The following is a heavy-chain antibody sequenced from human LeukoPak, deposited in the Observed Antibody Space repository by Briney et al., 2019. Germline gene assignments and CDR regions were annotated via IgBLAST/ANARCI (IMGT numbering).Heavy chain of an antibody. CDR3: ARVHCSGGSCYSYYYYGMDV. J-gene: IGHJ6*02. CDR1: GGTFSSYA. V-gene: IGHV1-69*06. D-gene: IGHD2-15*01. CDR2: IIPIFGTA. Sequence: SVKVSCKASGGTFSSYAISWVRQAPGQGLEWMGGIIPIFGTANYAQKFQGRVTITADKSTSTAYMELSSLRSEDTAVYYCARVHCSGGSCYSYYYYGMDVWGQGTTVTVSS.